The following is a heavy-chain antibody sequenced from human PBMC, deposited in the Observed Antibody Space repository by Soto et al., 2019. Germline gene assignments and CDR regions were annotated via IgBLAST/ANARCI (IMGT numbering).Heavy chain of an antibody. J-gene: IGHJ4*02. CDR3: AIEPPYPSYCSSTSCYGDYFDY. D-gene: IGHD2-2*01. CDR2: IYYSGNT. V-gene: IGHV4-39*02. Sequence: SETLSLTCTVSGGSISSSSYYWGWIRQPPGKRLEWIGSIYYSGNTYYNPSLKSRVTISIDTSKNQFSLRLSSVTAADTAVYYCAIEPPYPSYCSSTSCYGDYFDYWGQGTLVTVSS. CDR1: GGSISSSSYY.